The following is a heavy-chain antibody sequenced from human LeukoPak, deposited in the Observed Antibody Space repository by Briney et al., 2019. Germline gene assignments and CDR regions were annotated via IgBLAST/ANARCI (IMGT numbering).Heavy chain of an antibody. CDR3: ARQGGDYSYYYYMDV. V-gene: IGHV5-51*01. CDR2: IYPGDSDT. J-gene: IGHJ6*03. D-gene: IGHD2-21*02. Sequence: GESLRISCKGSGYSFTSYWIGWVRQMPGKGLEWMGIIYPGDSDTRYSPSFRGQVTISADKSISTAYLQWSSLKASDTAMYYCARQGGDYSYYYYMDVSGKGTTVTISS. CDR1: GYSFTSYW.